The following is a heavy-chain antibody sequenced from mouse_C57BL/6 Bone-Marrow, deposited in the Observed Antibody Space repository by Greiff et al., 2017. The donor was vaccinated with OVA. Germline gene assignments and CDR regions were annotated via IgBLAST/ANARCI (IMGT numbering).Heavy chain of an antibody. V-gene: IGHV14-4*01. CDR3: TTWNWYFDV. Sequence: EVQLQQSGAELVRPGASVKLSCTASGFNIKDDYMHWVKQRPEQGLEWIGWIDPENGDTEYASKFQGKATITADTSSNTAYLQLSSLTSEDTAVYYCTTWNWYFDVWGTETTVTVSS. J-gene: IGHJ1*03. CDR2: IDPENGDT. CDR1: GFNIKDDY.